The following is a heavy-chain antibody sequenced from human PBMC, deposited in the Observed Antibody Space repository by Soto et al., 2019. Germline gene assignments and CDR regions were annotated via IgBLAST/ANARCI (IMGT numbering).Heavy chain of an antibody. D-gene: IGHD3-16*02. V-gene: IGHV1-69*01. CDR2: IIPIFGTA. Sequence: QVQLVQSGAEMKKPGSSVKVSCKASGGTFSSYAISWVRQAPGQGLEWMGGIIPIFGTANYAQKFQGRVTITADESTSTAYMELSSQRSEDTAVYYCARARLDYDYVWGSYRSYFDYWGQGTLVTVSS. CDR1: GGTFSSYA. J-gene: IGHJ4*02. CDR3: ARARLDYDYVWGSYRSYFDY.